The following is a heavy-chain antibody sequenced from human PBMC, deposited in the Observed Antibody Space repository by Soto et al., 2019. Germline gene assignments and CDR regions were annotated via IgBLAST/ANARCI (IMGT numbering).Heavy chain of an antibody. V-gene: IGHV1-69*13. CDR2: IIPIFGTA. D-gene: IGHD3-3*01. CDR3: ARLYDFRSGPRGSYYYCMDV. Sequence: ASVKVSCKASGGTFSSYAISWVRQAPGQGLEWMGGIIPIFGTANYAQKFQGRVTITADESTSTAYMELSSLRSEDTAVYYCARLYDFRSGPRGSYYYCMDVWG. CDR1: GGTFSSYA. J-gene: IGHJ6*02.